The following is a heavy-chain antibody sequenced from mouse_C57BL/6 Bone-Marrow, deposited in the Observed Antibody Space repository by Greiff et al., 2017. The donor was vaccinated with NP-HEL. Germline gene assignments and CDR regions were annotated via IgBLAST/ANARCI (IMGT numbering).Heavy chain of an antibody. CDR2: ISSGGSYT. CDR3: ARHRITTVVPFAY. Sequence: EVKLMESGGDLVKPGGSLKLSCAASGFTFSSYGMSWVRQTPDKRLEWVATISSGGSYTYYLDSVKGRFTISRDNAKNTLYLQMSSLKSEDTAMYYCARHRITTVVPFAYWGQGTLVTVSA. D-gene: IGHD1-1*01. V-gene: IGHV5-6*01. CDR1: GFTFSSYG. J-gene: IGHJ3*01.